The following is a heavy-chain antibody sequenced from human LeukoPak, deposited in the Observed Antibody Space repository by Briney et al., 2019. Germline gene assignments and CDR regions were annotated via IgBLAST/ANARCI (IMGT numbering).Heavy chain of an antibody. Sequence: GRSLRLSCAVSGFILDDYGMRWVRQAPGKGLEWVCGITWIGGSTVYADSVKGRFTISRDNAKNSLYLQMNSLRAEDTALYYCAREVARNYYYYMDVWGKGTTVTVSS. D-gene: IGHD2-15*01. CDR3: AREVARNYYYYMDV. J-gene: IGHJ6*03. V-gene: IGHV3-20*04. CDR2: ITWIGGST. CDR1: GFILDDYG.